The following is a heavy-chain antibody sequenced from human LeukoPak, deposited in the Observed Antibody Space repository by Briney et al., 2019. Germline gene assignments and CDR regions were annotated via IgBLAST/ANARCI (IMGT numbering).Heavy chain of an antibody. J-gene: IGHJ4*02. CDR1: GFTFSSYA. CDR2: ISGSGGTT. D-gene: IGHD3-9*01. Sequence: PGGSLRLSCAASGFTFSSYAMTWVGQAPGKGLEWVSAISGSGGTTYYADSVRGRFTISRDNSKNTLYLQMNSLRAEDTAVYYCAKGLINDWSALEFWGQGTLVTVSS. CDR3: AKGLINDWSALEF. V-gene: IGHV3-23*01.